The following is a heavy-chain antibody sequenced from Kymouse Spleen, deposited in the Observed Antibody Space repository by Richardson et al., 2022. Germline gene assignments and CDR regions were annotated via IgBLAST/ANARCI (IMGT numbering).Heavy chain of an antibody. D-gene: IGHD1-26*01. V-gene: IGHV3-7*01. CDR3: AREDSGSYLYYYYYYGMDV. CDR1: GFTFSSYW. CDR2: IKQDGSEK. Sequence: EVQLVESGGGLVQPGGSLRLSCAASGFTFSSYWMSWVRQAPGKGLEWVANIKQDGSEKYYVDSVKGRFTISRDNAKNSLYLQMNSLRAEDTAVYYCAREDSGSYLYYYYYYGMDVWGQGTTVTVSS. J-gene: IGHJ6*02.